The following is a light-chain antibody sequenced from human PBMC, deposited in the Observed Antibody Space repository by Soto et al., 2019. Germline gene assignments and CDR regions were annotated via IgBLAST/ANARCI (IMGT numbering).Light chain of an antibody. Sequence: AIQMTQSPSSLYASVGDRVTITCRASQATRNDLGWYQQKPGKAPNLLTFGASNLQAGVPVRFSASGSGTNFTLTISNLQPEDFASYYCLQDYTYPWTFGQGTKVDI. CDR1: QATRND. J-gene: IGKJ1*01. CDR3: LQDYTYPWT. V-gene: IGKV1-6*01. CDR2: GAS.